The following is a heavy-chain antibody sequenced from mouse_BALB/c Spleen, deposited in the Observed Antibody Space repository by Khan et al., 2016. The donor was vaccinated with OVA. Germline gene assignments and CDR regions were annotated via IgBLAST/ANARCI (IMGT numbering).Heavy chain of an antibody. D-gene: IGHD2-14*01. Sequence: VQLKESGAELVKPGASVKLSCPASGFNIQDTYIHWVKQRPEQGLEWIGKTDPANDNTQHDPKFQGKATITAVTSSNTAFLQLSSLTSEDTAVYDWARSSAYYRYGYGMDYWGQGTSVTVSS. CDR2: TDPANDNT. J-gene: IGHJ4*01. V-gene: IGHV14-3*02. CDR3: ARSSAYYRYGYGMDY. CDR1: GFNIQDTY.